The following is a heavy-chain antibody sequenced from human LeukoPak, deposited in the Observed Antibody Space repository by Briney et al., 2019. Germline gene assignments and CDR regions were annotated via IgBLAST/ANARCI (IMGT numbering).Heavy chain of an antibody. CDR1: GFTFSGYA. J-gene: IGHJ6*02. D-gene: IGHD3-10*01. Sequence: PGRSLRLSCAASGFTFSGYAMHWVRQAPGKGLEWVAIIRFDGSDKFYADSVKGRFTISRDNFKDTVSLQMNSVRAEDTGVYYCARVERFDNYGSGGSLDVWGQGITVTVSS. CDR2: IRFDGSDK. CDR3: ARVERFDNYGSGGSLDV. V-gene: IGHV3-33*01.